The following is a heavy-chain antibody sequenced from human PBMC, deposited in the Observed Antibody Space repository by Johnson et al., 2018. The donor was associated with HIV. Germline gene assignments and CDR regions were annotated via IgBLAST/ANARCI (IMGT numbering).Heavy chain of an antibody. V-gene: IGHV3-30-3*01. J-gene: IGHJ3*02. CDR2: ISYDGSNK. Sequence: QVLLVESGGGVVQPGRSLRLSCAASGFTFSSYAMHWVRQAPGKGLEWVAVISYDGSNKYYADSVKGRVTISRDNSKNTLYLQMNSLRAEDTAVYYCAKVGATVITPRGEAFDIWGQGTMVTVSS. D-gene: IGHD4-23*01. CDR1: GFTFSSYA. CDR3: AKVGATVITPRGEAFDI.